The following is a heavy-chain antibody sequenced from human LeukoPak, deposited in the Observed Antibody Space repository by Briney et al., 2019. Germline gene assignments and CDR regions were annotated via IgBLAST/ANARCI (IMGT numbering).Heavy chain of an antibody. J-gene: IGHJ5*02. CDR3: AREDGTHNWFDP. D-gene: IGHD1-1*01. V-gene: IGHV4-34*01. CDR2: INHSGST. Sequence: SSETLSLTCAVYGGSFSGYYWSWIRQPPGKGLEWIGEINHSGSTNYNPSLKSRVTISVDTSKNQFPLKLSSVTAADTAVYYCAREDGTHNWFDPWGQGTLVTVSS. CDR1: GGSFSGYY.